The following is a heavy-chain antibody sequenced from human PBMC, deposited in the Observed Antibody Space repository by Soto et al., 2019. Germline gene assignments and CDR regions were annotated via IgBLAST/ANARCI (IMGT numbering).Heavy chain of an antibody. V-gene: IGHV3-7*03. CDR3: ARGAGDN. CDR2: IKEDGSEK. CDR1: GFSFNNYW. J-gene: IGHJ4*02. Sequence: GGSLRLSCAASGFSFNNYWMSWVRQAPGKGLEWVANIKEDGSEKYFVDSVKGRFTISRDNSKNSLYLHMNNLRADDTAVYYCARGAGDNWGQGTLVTVSS.